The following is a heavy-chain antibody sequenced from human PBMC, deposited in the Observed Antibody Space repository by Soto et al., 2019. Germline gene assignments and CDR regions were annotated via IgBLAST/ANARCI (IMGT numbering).Heavy chain of an antibody. CDR3: ARGALRYFDWLPGIPYLNWFDP. CDR1: GGSISSGGYY. D-gene: IGHD3-9*01. V-gene: IGHV4-31*03. Sequence: SETLSLTCTVSGGSISSGGYYWSWIRQHPGKGLEWIGYIYYSGSTYYNPSLKSRVTISVDTSKNQFSLKLSSVTAADTAVYYCARGALRYFDWLPGIPYLNWFDPWGQGTLVTVSS. J-gene: IGHJ5*02. CDR2: IYYSGST.